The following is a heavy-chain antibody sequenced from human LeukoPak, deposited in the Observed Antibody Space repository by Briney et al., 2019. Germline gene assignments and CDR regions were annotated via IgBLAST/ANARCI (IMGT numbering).Heavy chain of an antibody. CDR2: FDPEDGET. CDR3: ATKYYYDSSGYYHWYFDL. CDR1: GYTLTELS. J-gene: IGHJ2*01. Sequence: GASVKVSCKVSGYTLTELSMHWVRQAPGKGLEWMGGFDPEDGETIYAQKFQGRVTMTEDTSTDTAYMELSSLRSEDTAVYYCATKYYYDSSGYYHWYFDLWGRGTLVTVSS. V-gene: IGHV1-24*01. D-gene: IGHD3-22*01.